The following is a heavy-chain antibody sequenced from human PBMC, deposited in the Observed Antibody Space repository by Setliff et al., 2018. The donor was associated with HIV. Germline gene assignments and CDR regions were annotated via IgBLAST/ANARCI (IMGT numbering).Heavy chain of an antibody. CDR3: ARVPILRYASPVDM. CDR1: GYTFTSCY. CDR2: INPSGGST. J-gene: IGHJ4*02. Sequence: ASVKVSCKASGYTFTSCYIHWVRQAPGQGLEWMGEINPSGGSTSYSEKSRGRATMTRDTSRSTVYMELSSLRFDDTAVYYCARVPILRYASPVDMWGQGTLVTVSS. D-gene: IGHD3-9*01. V-gene: IGHV1-46*01.